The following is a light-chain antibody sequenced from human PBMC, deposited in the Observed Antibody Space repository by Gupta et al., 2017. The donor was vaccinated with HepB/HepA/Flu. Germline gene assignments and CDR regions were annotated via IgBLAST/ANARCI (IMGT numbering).Light chain of an antibody. CDR2: GNT. V-gene: IGLV1-40*01. CDR3: QSYDRSLSDYV. CDR1: SSSIGAGFD. Sequence: QSVPTQPPSGSGPRGQRVTIPRTAGSSSIGAGFDVHWYQHLPGTAPHLLIFGNTNRPSGVPDRFSGSKSATSASLAITGLQAEDEADYYCQSYDRSLSDYVFGTGTRVTVL. J-gene: IGLJ1*01.